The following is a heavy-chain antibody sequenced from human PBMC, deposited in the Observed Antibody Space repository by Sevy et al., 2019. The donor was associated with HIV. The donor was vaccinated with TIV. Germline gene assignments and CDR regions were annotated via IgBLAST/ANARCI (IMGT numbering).Heavy chain of an antibody. CDR2: ISDDGSDK. V-gene: IGHV3-30*18. J-gene: IGHJ6*02. D-gene: IGHD6-13*01. CDR3: ANSRGRYEGSSWLYYYYIMDV. CDR1: GFSFSRHG. Sequence: GGSLRLSCVADGFSFSRHGMHWARQAPGKGLEWVAVISDDGSDKEYAESVKGRFTVSRDNSKDTVYLQMNRRRLDDTAVYYCANSRGRYEGSSWLYYYYIMDVWGQGTTVTVSS.